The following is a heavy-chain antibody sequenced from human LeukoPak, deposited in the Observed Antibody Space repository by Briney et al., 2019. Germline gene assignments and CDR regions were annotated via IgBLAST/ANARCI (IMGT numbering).Heavy chain of an antibody. Sequence: GESLKISCKGSGYSFTSYWIGWVRQMPGKGLEWMGIIYPGDSDTRYSPSFQGQVTISADKSISTAYLQWSSLKASDTAMYYCARVGAYADSGSYHYYYGMDVWGKGTTVTVSS. V-gene: IGHV5-51*01. J-gene: IGHJ6*04. CDR3: ARVGAYADSGSYHYYYGMDV. D-gene: IGHD3-10*01. CDR2: IYPGDSDT. CDR1: GYSFTSYW.